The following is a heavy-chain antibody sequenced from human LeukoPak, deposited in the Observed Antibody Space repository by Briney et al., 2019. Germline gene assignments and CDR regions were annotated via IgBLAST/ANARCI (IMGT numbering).Heavy chain of an antibody. J-gene: IGHJ4*02. CDR1: GYSSTSYW. Sequence: GESLKISCKGSGYSSTSYWIACVRQMRGKGLEWMGIIYPGDSDTRYSPSFQGQVTISADKSISTAYLQWSSLKASDTAMYYCARHDPDFGDNWGPGTLVTVSS. CDR2: IYPGDSDT. CDR3: ARHDPDFGDN. V-gene: IGHV5-51*01. D-gene: IGHD4-17*01.